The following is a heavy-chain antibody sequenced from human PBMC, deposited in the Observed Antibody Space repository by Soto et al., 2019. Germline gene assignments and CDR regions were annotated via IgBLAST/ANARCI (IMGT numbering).Heavy chain of an antibody. CDR3: ARPPGYISDWYYFDL. V-gene: IGHV1-2*02. CDR1: GYTFIDYY. Sequence: ASVTVSCKASGYTFIDYYMHWVRPAPGQGFEWMGRISPKSGGKNYPQKLQGRVTMTWDTSLNTAYMELSRLMSEDTAVYYCARPPGYISDWYYFDLWGQGTLVTVSS. J-gene: IGHJ4*02. CDR2: ISPKSGGK. D-gene: IGHD6-19*01.